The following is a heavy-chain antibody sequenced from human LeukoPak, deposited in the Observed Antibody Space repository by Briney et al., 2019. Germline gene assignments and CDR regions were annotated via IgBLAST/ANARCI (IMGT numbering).Heavy chain of an antibody. CDR2: INSDGSST. Sequence: GGSLRLSCAASGFPLSSYWMHRVRQAPGKGLVWVSRINSDGSSTSYADSVKGRFTISRDNAKNTLYLQMNSLRAEDTAVYYCARARGRDGYAWGQGTLVTVSS. CDR1: GFPLSSYW. V-gene: IGHV3-74*01. D-gene: IGHD5-24*01. CDR3: ARARGRDGYA. J-gene: IGHJ5*02.